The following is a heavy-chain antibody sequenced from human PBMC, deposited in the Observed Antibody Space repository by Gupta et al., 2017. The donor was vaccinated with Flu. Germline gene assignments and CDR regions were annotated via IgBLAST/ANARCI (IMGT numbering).Heavy chain of an antibody. CDR2: VHYSGNT. Sequence: QVQLQQWGAGLLKPSETLSLTCGLYGGYFSGFHWRWIRQPPGRGLEWIGDVHYSGNTNYTPSLKSRVAISVDTSKSQFSLKMNSVTAADTAVYYCARGRYYNYGRQFYFDYWGQGTLVTVSS. CDR1: GGYFSGFH. D-gene: IGHD5-18*01. CDR3: ARGRYYNYGRQFYFDY. V-gene: IGHV4-34*01. J-gene: IGHJ4*02.